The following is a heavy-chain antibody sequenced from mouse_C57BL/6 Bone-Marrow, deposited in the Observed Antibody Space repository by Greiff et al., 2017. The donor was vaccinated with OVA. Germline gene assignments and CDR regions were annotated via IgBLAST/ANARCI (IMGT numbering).Heavy chain of an antibody. CDR2: IDPSDSYT. CDR3: ARKRVMDY. CDR1: GYTFTSYW. J-gene: IGHJ4*01. V-gene: IGHV1-50*01. Sequence: QVQLQQPGAELVKPGASVKLSCKASGYTFTSYWMQWVKQRPGQGLEWIGEIDPSDSYTNYNQKFKGKATLTVDTSSSTAYMQLSSLTSEDSAVYYCARKRVMDYWGQGTSVTVSS.